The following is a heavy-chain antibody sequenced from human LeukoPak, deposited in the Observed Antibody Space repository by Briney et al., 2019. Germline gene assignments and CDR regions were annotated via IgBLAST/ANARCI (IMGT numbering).Heavy chain of an antibody. CDR1: GGSIRSNNHY. V-gene: IGHV4-39*07. D-gene: IGHD2-21*01. J-gene: IGHJ5*02. CDR2: IYFNGNI. Sequence: SETLSLTCAVSGGSIRSNNHYWGWIRQPPGKGLEWIGNIYFNGNIAYNPSLKSRVTISVDTSKNQFSLKLSSVTAADTAVYYCAREPRTLFWFDPWGQGTLVTVSS. CDR3: AREPRTLFWFDP.